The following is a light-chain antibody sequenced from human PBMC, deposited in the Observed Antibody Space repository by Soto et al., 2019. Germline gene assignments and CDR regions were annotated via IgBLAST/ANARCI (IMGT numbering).Light chain of an antibody. V-gene: IGKV3-15*01. CDR2: XAS. Sequence: IVLTQSAAALALSQGERATLYXRASNSVIMLLPWYQQTPGQAPRXLXYXASTRATVIPARLSGSGSGTEFTLTITSLQCEDFAVYYREQYNIWFWTFGQGTKVE. CDR3: EQYNIWFWT. CDR1: NSVIML. J-gene: IGKJ1*01.